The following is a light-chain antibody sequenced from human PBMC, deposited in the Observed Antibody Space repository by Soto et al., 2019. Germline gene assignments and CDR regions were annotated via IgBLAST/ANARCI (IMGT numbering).Light chain of an antibody. Sequence: EIVLTQSPATLSLSPGERATLSCRASQSVSSYLAWYQQKPGQAPRLLIYDASNRATGIPARFSGSGSGTDFTLTISSLETEDFAVYYYQQRSNWLSITFGQGTRLEIK. CDR2: DAS. V-gene: IGKV3-11*01. CDR3: QQRSNWLSIT. J-gene: IGKJ5*01. CDR1: QSVSSY.